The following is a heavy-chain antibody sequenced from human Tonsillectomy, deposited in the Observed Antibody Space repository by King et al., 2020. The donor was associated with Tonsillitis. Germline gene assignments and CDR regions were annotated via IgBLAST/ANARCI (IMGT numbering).Heavy chain of an antibody. V-gene: IGHV4-31*03. CDR3: ARETRHYYYDSSGYHNLFDP. CDR1: GGSISSGGYY. J-gene: IGHJ5*02. D-gene: IGHD3-22*01. CDR2: IYYSGST. Sequence: VQQQESGPGLVKPSQTLSLTCTVSGGSISSGGYYWSWIRQHPGKGLEWIGYIYYSGSTFYNPSLKRRVTISVDTSKNQFSLKLSSVTAADTAVYYCARETRHYYYDSSGYHNLFDPWGQGTLVTVSS.